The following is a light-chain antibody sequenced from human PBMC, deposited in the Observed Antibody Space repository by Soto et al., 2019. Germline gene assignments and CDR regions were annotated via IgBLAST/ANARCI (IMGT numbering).Light chain of an antibody. CDR1: QHISTY. CDR2: AAS. CDR3: QHYNSYSEA. J-gene: IGKJ1*01. Sequence: EIQMTQSPASVPASVGDRVTITCRAGQHISTYLAWYQQKPGEAPKPLISAASSLGSGVPSRFSGSGSGTEFTLTISSLQPDDFATYYCQHYNSYSEAFGQGTKVDIK. V-gene: IGKV1D-16*01.